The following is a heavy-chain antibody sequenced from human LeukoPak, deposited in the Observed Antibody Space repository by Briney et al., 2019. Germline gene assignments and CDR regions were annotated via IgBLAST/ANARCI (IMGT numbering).Heavy chain of an antibody. CDR3: ARSGFDWFDP. J-gene: IGHJ5*02. D-gene: IGHD3-10*01. CDR1: GGSISSYY. CDR2: IYYSGST. Sequence: PSETLSLTCTVSGGSISSYYWSWIRQPPGKGLEWIGYIYYSGSTNYNPSLKSRITISVDTSKNQFSLKLSSVTAADTAVYYCARSGFDWFDPWGQGTLVIVSS. V-gene: IGHV4-59*08.